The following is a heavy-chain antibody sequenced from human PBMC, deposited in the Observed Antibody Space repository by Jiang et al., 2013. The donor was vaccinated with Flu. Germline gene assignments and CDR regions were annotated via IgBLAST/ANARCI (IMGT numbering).Heavy chain of an antibody. V-gene: IGHV1-2*06. J-gene: IGHJ3*02. D-gene: IGHD3-3*01. CDR2: INPNSGGT. CDR3: ARVPITIFGVVIPLNAFDI. CDR1: GYTFTGYY. Sequence: GYTFTGYYMHWVRQAPGQGLEWMGRINPNSGGTNYAQKFQGRVTMTRDTSISTAYMELSRLRSDDTAVYYCARVPITIFGVVIPLNAFDIWGQGTMVTVSS.